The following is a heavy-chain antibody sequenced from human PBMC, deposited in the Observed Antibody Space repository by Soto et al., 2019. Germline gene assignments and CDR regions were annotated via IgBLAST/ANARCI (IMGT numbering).Heavy chain of an antibody. CDR1: GGTFSSYA. D-gene: IGHD6-6*01. J-gene: IGHJ4*02. CDR2: IIPIFGTA. Sequence: SVKVSCKASGGTFSSYAISWVRQAPGPGLEWMGGIIPIFGTANYAQKFQGRVTITADESTSTAYMELSSLRSEDTAVYYCARKYSSSSGLFDYWGQGTLVTVSS. V-gene: IGHV1-69*13. CDR3: ARKYSSSSGLFDY.